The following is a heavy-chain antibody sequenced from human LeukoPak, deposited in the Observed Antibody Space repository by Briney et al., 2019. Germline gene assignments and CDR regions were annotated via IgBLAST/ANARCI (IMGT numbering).Heavy chain of an antibody. CDR2: ISWNSGSI. CDR1: GFTFDDYA. Sequence: GGSLRLSCAASGFTFDDYAMHWVRQAPGKGLEWVSGISWNSGSIGYADSVKGRFTISRDNAKNSLYLQMNSLRAEDTALYYCAKDNEAVTAGFDYWGQGTLVTVSS. J-gene: IGHJ4*02. CDR3: AKDNEAVTAGFDY. V-gene: IGHV3-9*01. D-gene: IGHD4-17*01.